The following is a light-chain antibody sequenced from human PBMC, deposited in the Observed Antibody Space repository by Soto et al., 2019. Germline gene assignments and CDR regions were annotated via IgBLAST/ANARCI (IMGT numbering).Light chain of an antibody. Sequence: QMTQSPSSLSASVGDRITITCRASRDIGSDLSWYQQKPGKAPTLLIYAASNLQSGVPSRFRGSGSGTDFTDFTLTISSLQPEDFATHYCQQTYMTPITFGQGTRLEIK. CDR1: RDIGSD. CDR3: QQTYMTPIT. V-gene: IGKV1-39*01. CDR2: AAS. J-gene: IGKJ5*01.